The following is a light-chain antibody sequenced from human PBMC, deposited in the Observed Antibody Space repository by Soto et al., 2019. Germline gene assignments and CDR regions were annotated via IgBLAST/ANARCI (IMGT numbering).Light chain of an antibody. J-gene: IGLJ1*01. V-gene: IGLV2-8*01. Sequence: QSVLTQPPSASGSPGQSATISCTGTSSDVGGYNYVSWYQQHPGKAPKLLIYEVIKRPSGVPDRFSASRSGNTASLTVSGLQAEDEADYYCSSYAGSNTPYVFGTGTKVTVL. CDR2: EVI. CDR1: SSDVGGYNY. CDR3: SSYAGSNTPYV.